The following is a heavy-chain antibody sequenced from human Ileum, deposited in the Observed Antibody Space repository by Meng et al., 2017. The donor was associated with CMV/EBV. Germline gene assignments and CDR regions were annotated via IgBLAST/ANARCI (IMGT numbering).Heavy chain of an antibody. CDR2: INCSEST. V-gene: IGHV4-34*01. CDR1: GGFLTGYY. D-gene: IGHD3-10*01. J-gene: IGHJ4*02. Sequence: CAVSGGFLTGYYCSWIRQPPGKGLEWIGEINCSESTNYNPSLKSRVAISVDISKNQCSLKMRSVTAADTAVYYCARRVGSGKYYFDYWSQGTLVTVSS. CDR3: ARRVGSGKYYFDY.